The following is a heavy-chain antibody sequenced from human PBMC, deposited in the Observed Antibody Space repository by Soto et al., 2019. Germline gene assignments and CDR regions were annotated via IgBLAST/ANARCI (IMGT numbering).Heavy chain of an antibody. CDR1: GGSPSRYY. V-gene: IGHV4-59*01. D-gene: IGHD2-21*02. Sequence: SENLSLTCTVSGGSPSRYYWSWIRPTPGKGLEWIGYLYNTGSTIYNPSLESRVTISVDTSKNQFSLILNSVTAADTAVYYCARDLWGYCGTDCYPLDVWGQGTTVTVSS. CDR3: ARDLWGYCGTDCYPLDV. J-gene: IGHJ6*02. CDR2: LYNTGST.